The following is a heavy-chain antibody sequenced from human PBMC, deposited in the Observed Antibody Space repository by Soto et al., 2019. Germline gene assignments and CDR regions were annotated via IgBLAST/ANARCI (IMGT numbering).Heavy chain of an antibody. Sequence: QVQLVESGGGLVQPGRSLRLSCVVSGFTFSNYGWHWVRQAPGKGLEWVAVISKDGSNTYYADSVKGRFTTSRDNSKNALCLQMNTLRAEYTAMFYCANYNYQAAVQYWGQGTLVTVTS. CDR1: GFTFSNYG. CDR2: ISKDGSNT. D-gene: IGHD3-16*01. V-gene: IGHV3-30*18. J-gene: IGHJ4*02. CDR3: ANYNYQAAVQY.